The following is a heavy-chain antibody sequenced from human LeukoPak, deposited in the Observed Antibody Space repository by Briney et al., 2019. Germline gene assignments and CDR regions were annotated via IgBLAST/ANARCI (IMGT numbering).Heavy chain of an antibody. V-gene: IGHV1-18*01. CDR3: ARDSNYDSSGFQNHDAFDI. D-gene: IGHD3-22*01. J-gene: IGHJ3*02. CDR1: GYTFTSYG. CDR2: ISAYNGNT. Sequence: ASVKASCKASGYTFTSYGISWVRQAPGQGLEWMGWISAYNGNTNYAQKLQGRVTMTTDTSTSTAYMELRSLRSDDTAVYYCARDSNYDSSGFQNHDAFDIWGQGTMVTVSS.